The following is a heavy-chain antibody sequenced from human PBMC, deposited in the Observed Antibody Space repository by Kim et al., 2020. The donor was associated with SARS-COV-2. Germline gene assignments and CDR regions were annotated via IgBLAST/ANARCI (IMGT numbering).Heavy chain of an antibody. CDR2: IYYSGST. Sequence: SETLSLTCTVSGGSISSGDYYWSWIRQPPGKGLEWIGYIYYSGSTYYNPSLKSRVTISVDTSKNQFSLKLSSVTAADTAVYYCARDGPWRDTGITGTKSHNYYGMDVWGQGTTVTVSS. CDR1: GGSISSGDYY. J-gene: IGHJ6*02. V-gene: IGHV4-30-4*01. CDR3: ARDGPWRDTGITGTKSHNYYGMDV. D-gene: IGHD1-7*01.